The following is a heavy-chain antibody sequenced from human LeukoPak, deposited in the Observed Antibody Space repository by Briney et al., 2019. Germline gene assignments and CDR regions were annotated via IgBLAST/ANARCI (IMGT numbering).Heavy chain of an antibody. J-gene: IGHJ6*03. CDR3: ARGSRITIFGVVHYYMDV. V-gene: IGHV3-66*02. CDR1: GFTVSSNY. CDR2: IYSGGST. Sequence: GGSLRLSCAASGFTVSSNYMSWVRQAPGKGLEWASVIYSGGSTYYADSVKGRFTISRDNSKNTLYLQMNSLRAEDTAVYYCARGSRITIFGVVHYYMDVWGKGTTVTVSS. D-gene: IGHD3-3*01.